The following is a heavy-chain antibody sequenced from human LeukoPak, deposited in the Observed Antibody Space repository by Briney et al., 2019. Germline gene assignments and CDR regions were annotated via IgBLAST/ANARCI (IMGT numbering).Heavy chain of an antibody. CDR3: SRDPRTRSQLPHFDY. CDR1: GFSFNTYA. V-gene: IGHV3-30*04. Sequence: PGGSLRLSCVASGFSFNTYAMHWVRQAPGKGLGRVGFISYDENSIYYAGSVKGRFTISRDNSENTLYLQMNSLRAEDTAVYFCSRDPRTRSQLPHFDYWGQGTLVTVSS. CDR2: ISYDENSI. J-gene: IGHJ4*02. D-gene: IGHD2-2*01.